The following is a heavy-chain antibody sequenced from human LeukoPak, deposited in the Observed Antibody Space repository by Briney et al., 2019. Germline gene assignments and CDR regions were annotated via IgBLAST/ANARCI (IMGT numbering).Heavy chain of an antibody. Sequence: SETLSLTCTVSGYSISTGYYWGWIRQPPGKGLEWIGSIYYSGNTYYNASLKSQVSISIDTSKNQFSLRLTSVTAADTAVYYCARQTGSGLFILPGGQGTLVTVSS. J-gene: IGHJ4*02. V-gene: IGHV4-38-2*02. CDR1: GYSISTGYY. CDR3: ARQTGSGLFILP. D-gene: IGHD3/OR15-3a*01. CDR2: IYYSGNT.